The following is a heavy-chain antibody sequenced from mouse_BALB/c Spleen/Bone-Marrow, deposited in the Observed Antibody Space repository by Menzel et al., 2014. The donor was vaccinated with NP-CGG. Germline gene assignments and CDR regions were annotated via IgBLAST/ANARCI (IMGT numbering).Heavy chain of an antibody. CDR1: GYTFTSYN. J-gene: IGHJ2*01. CDR2: IYPGNGDT. V-gene: IGHV1-12*01. CDR3: AREGRSHFDH. Sequence: QVQLQQSGAELVKPGASMKMSCKASGYTFTSYNLHWIKQTPGQGLEWIGAIYPGNGDTSYNQRFKGKATLTTDKSSNTAYMQLSSLTSEDPAVYYCAREGRSHFDHWGQGSTLTVSS.